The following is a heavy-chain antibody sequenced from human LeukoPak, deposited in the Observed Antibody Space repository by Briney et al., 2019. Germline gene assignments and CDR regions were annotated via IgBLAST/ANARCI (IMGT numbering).Heavy chain of an antibody. V-gene: IGHV3-48*03. CDR3: ARDYYGSGSYLGYNWLDP. J-gene: IGHJ5*02. CDR1: GFTFSSYE. D-gene: IGHD3-10*01. CDR2: ISSSGSNI. Sequence: GGSLRLSCAASGFTFSSYEMNWVRQAPGKGLEWVSYISSSGSNIFYADSVKGRFTISRDNAKNSLYLQMNSLRAEDTAVYYCARDYYGSGSYLGYNWLDPWGQGTLVTVSS.